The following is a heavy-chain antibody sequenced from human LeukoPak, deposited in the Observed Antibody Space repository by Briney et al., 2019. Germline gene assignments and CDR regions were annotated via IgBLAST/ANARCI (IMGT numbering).Heavy chain of an antibody. CDR1: GFTFSSYS. CDR3: AREAYCGGDCYSDYYYYYMDV. D-gene: IGHD2-21*02. Sequence: KSGGSLRLSCAASGFTFSSYSMNWVRQAPGKGLEWVSSISSSSSYIYYADSVKGRFTISRDNAKNSLYLQMNSLRAEDTAVYYCAREAYCGGDCYSDYYYYYMDVWGKGTTVTVSS. J-gene: IGHJ6*03. V-gene: IGHV3-21*01. CDR2: ISSSSSYI.